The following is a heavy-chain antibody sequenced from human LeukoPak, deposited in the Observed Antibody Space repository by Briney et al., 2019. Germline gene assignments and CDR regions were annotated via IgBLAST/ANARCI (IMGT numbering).Heavy chain of an antibody. D-gene: IGHD5-12*01. V-gene: IGHV3-53*01. J-gene: IGHJ4*02. CDR1: GFTVSSNY. CDR3: ARGYSGYDFYY. CDR2: IYSGGSI. Sequence: PGGSLRLSCAASGFTVSSNYMSWVRQAPGKGLERASIIYSGGSIYYADSVKGRFIISRDNSKNTLYLQMNSLRAEDTAVYYCARGYSGYDFYYWGQGTLVTVSS.